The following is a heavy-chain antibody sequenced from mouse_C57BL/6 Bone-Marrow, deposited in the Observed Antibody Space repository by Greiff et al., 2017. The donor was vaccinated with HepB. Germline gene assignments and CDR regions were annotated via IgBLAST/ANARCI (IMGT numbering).Heavy chain of an antibody. CDR2: IYPGDGDT. J-gene: IGHJ4*01. Sequence: QVQLQQSGPELVKPGASVKISCKASGYAFSSSWMNWVKQRPGKGLEWIGRIYPGDGDTNYNGKFKGKATLTADKSSSTAYMQLSSLTSEDSAVYFCARLPSYDAMDYWGQGTSVTVSS. CDR3: ARLPSYDAMDY. CDR1: GYAFSSSW. V-gene: IGHV1-82*01.